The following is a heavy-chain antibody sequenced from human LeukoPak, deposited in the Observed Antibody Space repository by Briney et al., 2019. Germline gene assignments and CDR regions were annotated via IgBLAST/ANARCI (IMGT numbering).Heavy chain of an antibody. J-gene: IGHJ4*02. Sequence: GGSLRLSCAASGFSFDGYAMYWVRQALGKGLEGVSGISWNSGSIGYADSVKGRFTISRDNAKNSLYLQMNSLRAEDTALYYCAKIWDGSGSDYWGQGTLVTVSS. V-gene: IGHV3-9*01. CDR1: GFSFDGYA. CDR2: ISWNSGSI. D-gene: IGHD3-22*01. CDR3: AKIWDGSGSDY.